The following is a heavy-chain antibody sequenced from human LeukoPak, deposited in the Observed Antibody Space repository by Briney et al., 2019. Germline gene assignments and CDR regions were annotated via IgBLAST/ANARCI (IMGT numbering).Heavy chain of an antibody. D-gene: IGHD4-17*01. V-gene: IGHV3-30*18. CDR1: GFTFSSYG. Sequence: PGRSLRLSCEASGFTFSSYGMHWVRQAPGKGLEWVAVISYDGSNKYYADSVKGRFTISRDNSKNTLYLQMNSLRAEDTAVYYCAKDNGDYGDYFADYWGQGTLVTVSS. J-gene: IGHJ4*02. CDR2: ISYDGSNK. CDR3: AKDNGDYGDYFADY.